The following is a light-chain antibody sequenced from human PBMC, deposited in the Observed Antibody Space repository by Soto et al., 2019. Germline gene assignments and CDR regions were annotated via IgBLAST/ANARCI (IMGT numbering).Light chain of an antibody. Sequence: EIVMTQSPATLSLSPGERATLSCRASQSVSSNLAWYQHKPGQPPSLLIYDASTRASGIPARFSGRGSGTEFTLTISGLQSEDFAVYYCQHYDDWPRTFGLGTKVDIK. CDR1: QSVSSN. CDR2: DAS. V-gene: IGKV3-15*01. CDR3: QHYDDWPRT. J-gene: IGKJ1*01.